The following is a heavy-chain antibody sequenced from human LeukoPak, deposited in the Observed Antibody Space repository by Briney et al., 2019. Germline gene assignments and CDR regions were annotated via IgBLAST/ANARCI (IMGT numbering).Heavy chain of an antibody. V-gene: IGHV1-18*01. J-gene: IGHJ4*02. Sequence: WASVKVSCKASGYTFTSYAMNWVRQAPGQGLEWMGWISAYNGNTNYAQKLQGRVTMTTDTSTSTAYMELRSLRSDDTAVYYCATNDYGDYPDYWGQGTLVTVSS. CDR2: ISAYNGNT. CDR3: ATNDYGDYPDY. D-gene: IGHD4-17*01. CDR1: GYTFTSYA.